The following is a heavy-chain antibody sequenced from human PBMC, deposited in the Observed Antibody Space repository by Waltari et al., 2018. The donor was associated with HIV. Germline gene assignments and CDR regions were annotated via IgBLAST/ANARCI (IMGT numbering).Heavy chain of an antibody. CDR1: GYDFSTFD. CDR3: AKSRPGAVFGDN. CDR2: ISPNSSKT. Sequence: QVQLVQSGAEVKQPGASVRVSCKTSGYDFSTFDINWVRQAAGQGLEWNGWISPNSSKTGYAQRFKGRVSMTRDTTIDTAYMGLSSLTSHDTAVYYCAKSRPGAVFGDNWGQGTLVAVSS. V-gene: IGHV1-8*01. J-gene: IGHJ4*02. D-gene: IGHD3-3*01.